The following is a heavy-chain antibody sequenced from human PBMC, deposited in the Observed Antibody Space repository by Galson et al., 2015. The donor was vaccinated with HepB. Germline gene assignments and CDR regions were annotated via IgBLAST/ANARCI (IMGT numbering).Heavy chain of an antibody. Sequence: SLRLSCAASGFTFSSYAMHWVRKAPGKGLEWVALILYDGSNKYYADPVKGRLTISRDNSKNTLYLQMNSLRAEDTAVYYCARDLNGVVVTGIRFAFDIWGQGTMVTVSS. CDR2: ILYDGSNK. J-gene: IGHJ3*02. CDR1: GFTFSSYA. D-gene: IGHD2-21*02. V-gene: IGHV3-30-3*01. CDR3: ARDLNGVVVTGIRFAFDI.